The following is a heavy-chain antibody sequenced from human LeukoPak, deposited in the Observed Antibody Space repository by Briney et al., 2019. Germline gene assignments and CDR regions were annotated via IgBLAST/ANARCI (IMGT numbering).Heavy chain of an antibody. CDR1: GFTFSSYS. Sequence: PGGSLRLSCAASGFTFSSYSMNWVRQAPGKGLEWVSSISSSSRYMYYADSVKGRFTISRDNAKNSLYLQMNSLRAEDTAVYYCVKAAGSYYYYGMDVWGQGTTVTVSS. D-gene: IGHD6-13*01. V-gene: IGHV3-21*01. CDR3: VKAAGSYYYYGMDV. J-gene: IGHJ6*02. CDR2: ISSSSRYM.